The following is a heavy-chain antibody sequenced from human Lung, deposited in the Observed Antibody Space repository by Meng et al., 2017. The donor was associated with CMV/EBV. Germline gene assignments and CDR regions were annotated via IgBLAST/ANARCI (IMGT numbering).Heavy chain of an antibody. CDR2: INPSGGST. J-gene: IGHJ6*02. CDR1: GYTFTSYY. CDR3: ARDLVPESYGMDV. D-gene: IGHD2-2*01. Sequence: ASXXVSXKASGYTFTSYYMHWVRQAPGQGLEWMGIINPSGGSTSYAQKFQGRVTMTRDTSTSTVYMELSSLRSEDTAVYYCARDLVPESYGMDVWGQGTMVTVSS. V-gene: IGHV1-46*01.